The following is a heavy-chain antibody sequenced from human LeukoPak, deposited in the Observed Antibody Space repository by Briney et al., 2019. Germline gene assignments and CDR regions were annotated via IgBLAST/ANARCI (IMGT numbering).Heavy chain of an antibody. CDR3: TTDGTSDGLWY. CDR2: IKRKTEGEAT. V-gene: IGHV3-15*01. J-gene: IGHJ4*01. D-gene: IGHD2-21*01. Sequence: KPGGSLRLSCAASGFIFNSAWMSWLREAPGKGLEWVGRIKRKTEGEATNNAASVKGRFSLSRDDSKNTLYLQMNSLKTEDTAVYYCTTDGTSDGLWYWGQGTLATVSS. CDR1: GFIFNSAW.